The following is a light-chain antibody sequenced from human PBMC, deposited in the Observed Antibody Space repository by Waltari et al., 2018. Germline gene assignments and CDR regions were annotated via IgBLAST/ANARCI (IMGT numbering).Light chain of an antibody. J-gene: IGKJ4*01. Sequence: EIVLTQSPGTLSLSPGERATLSCRASQSVSSSHLAWYQQQPGQAPRLLIYGASSRATGIPDRFSGSGSGTDFTLTISRLEPEDFAVYYCQQYGSSPETFGGGTKVEIK. CDR2: GAS. CDR3: QQYGSSPET. CDR1: QSVSSSH. V-gene: IGKV3-20*01.